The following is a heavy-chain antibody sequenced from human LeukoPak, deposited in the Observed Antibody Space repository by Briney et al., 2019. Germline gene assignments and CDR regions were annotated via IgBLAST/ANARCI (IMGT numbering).Heavy chain of an antibody. CDR2: IYYSGST. CDR3: ARTVLGAFDY. V-gene: IGHV4-39*07. CDR1: GGSISSSSYY. J-gene: IGHJ4*02. D-gene: IGHD2-8*02. Sequence: SETLSLTCTVSGGSISSSSYYWGWIRQPPGKGVEWIGSIYYSGSTYYNPSLKSRVTITVATSKNQFCLKLSSVTAADTAVYYCARTVLGAFDYWGQGTLVTVSS.